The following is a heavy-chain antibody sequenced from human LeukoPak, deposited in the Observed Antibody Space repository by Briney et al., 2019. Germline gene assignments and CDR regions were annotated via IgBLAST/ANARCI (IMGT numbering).Heavy chain of an antibody. V-gene: IGHV3-21*01. Sequence: GGSLRLSCAASGFTFSSYSMNWVRQAPGKGLEWVSSISSSSSYIYYADSVKGRFTISRDNAKNTLYLQMNSLRTEDSALYYCVVDLSGSADYWGQGTLVTVSS. CDR2: ISSSSSYI. CDR3: VVDLSGSADY. J-gene: IGHJ4*02. D-gene: IGHD3-10*01. CDR1: GFTFSSYS.